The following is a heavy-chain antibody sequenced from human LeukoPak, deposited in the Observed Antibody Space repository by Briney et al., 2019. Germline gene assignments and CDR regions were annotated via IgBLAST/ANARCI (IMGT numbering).Heavy chain of an antibody. J-gene: IGHJ4*02. CDR1: GFTFSSYA. D-gene: IGHD5-12*01. V-gene: IGHV3-23*01. CDR3: APDPNKWLRNY. Sequence: HTGGSPRLSCAASGFTFSSYAMSWVRQAPGKGLEWISTISGSGSSTDFADSVKGRFTISRDNSKNTLNLQMNNLRAEDTAIYYCAPDPNKWLRNYWGQGTLVTVSS. CDR2: ISGSGSST.